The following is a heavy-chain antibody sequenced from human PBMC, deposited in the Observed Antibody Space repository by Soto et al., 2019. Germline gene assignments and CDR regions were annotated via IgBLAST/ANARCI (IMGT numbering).Heavy chain of an antibody. CDR2: IYHSESI. J-gene: IGHJ5*02. D-gene: IGHD3-22*01. Sequence: SETLSLTCAVSGGSISSGGYSWSWIRQPPGKGLEWIGYIYHSESINYNPSLKSRVTISDDTSKNQFSLRLSSVTAADTAVYYCARAYYDTSGYSLDPWGQGTSVTVSS. CDR3: ARAYYDTSGYSLDP. CDR1: GGSISSGGYS. V-gene: IGHV4-61*08.